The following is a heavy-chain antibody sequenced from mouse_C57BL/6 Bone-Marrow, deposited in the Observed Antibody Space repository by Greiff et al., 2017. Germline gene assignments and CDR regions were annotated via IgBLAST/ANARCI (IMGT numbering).Heavy chain of an antibody. CDR1: GYTFTSYG. J-gene: IGHJ1*03. CDR3: ARLVFAGSSGDWYIDV. CDR2: IYPRDGST. V-gene: IGHV1-85*01. D-gene: IGHD1-1*01. Sequence: QVQLQQSGPELVKPGASVKLSCKASGYTFTSYGINWVKQRPGQGLEWIGWIYPRDGSTKYNEKFKGKATLTVDTSSSTAYMELHSLTSEDSAVYFCARLVFAGSSGDWYIDVGGTGTTVTVSS.